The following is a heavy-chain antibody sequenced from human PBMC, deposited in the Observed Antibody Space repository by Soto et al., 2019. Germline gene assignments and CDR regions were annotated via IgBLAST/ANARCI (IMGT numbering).Heavy chain of an antibody. CDR1: GFTFSDHA. D-gene: IGHD2-15*01. Sequence: EVQLLESGGGLVQPGGSLRLSCAASGFTFSDHAINWVRQAPGEGLEWVSVISYSGGTTYYADSVKGRFNISRDNSKNTVYLQINNLRAEDTAVYYCARGLRLMVAASRKIDVWGQGTLVTVSS. CDR2: ISYSGGTT. V-gene: IGHV3-23*01. J-gene: IGHJ4*02. CDR3: ARGLRLMVAASRKIDV.